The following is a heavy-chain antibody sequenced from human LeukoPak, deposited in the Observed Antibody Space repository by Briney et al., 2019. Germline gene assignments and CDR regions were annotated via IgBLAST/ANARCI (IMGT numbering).Heavy chain of an antibody. CDR2: IGSVTTYI. J-gene: IGHJ4*02. Sequence: PGGSLRLSCAVSGFTFSSYSMSWVRQAPGKGLEWVSSIGSVTTYIYYADSVKGRFTISRDNAKNSLSLQMNSLRAEDTAVYYCARAIAVAGPYYFDYWGQGTLVTVSS. CDR1: GFTFSSYS. V-gene: IGHV3-21*01. CDR3: ARAIAVAGPYYFDY. D-gene: IGHD6-19*01.